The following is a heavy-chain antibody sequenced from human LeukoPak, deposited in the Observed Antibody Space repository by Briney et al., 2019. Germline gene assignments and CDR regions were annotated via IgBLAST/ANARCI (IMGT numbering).Heavy chain of an antibody. CDR2: INPSGGST. Sequence: ASVTVSCKASGYTFTSYYMHWVRQAHGQGLEWMGIINPSGGSTSYAQKFQGRVTMTRDTSTSTVYMELSSLRSEDTAVYYCARTQRFYLPPYDYWGQGTLVTVSS. V-gene: IGHV1-46*01. J-gene: IGHJ4*02. D-gene: IGHD2/OR15-2a*01. CDR1: GYTFTSYY. CDR3: ARTQRFYLPPYDY.